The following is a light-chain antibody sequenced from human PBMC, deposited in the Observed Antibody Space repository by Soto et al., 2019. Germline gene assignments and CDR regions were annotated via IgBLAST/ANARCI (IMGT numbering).Light chain of an antibody. CDR3: QQYYDWPIT. J-gene: IGKJ5*01. CDR1: QSVYSN. V-gene: IGKV3-15*01. Sequence: EIVMTQSPATLSVSPGERATLSCRASQSVYSNLAWYQQKPGQAPRFLIYGASTRATGIPARFSGSGSGTEFTLTISSLQSEDFAVYYCQQYYDWPITFGQGTRLEIK. CDR2: GAS.